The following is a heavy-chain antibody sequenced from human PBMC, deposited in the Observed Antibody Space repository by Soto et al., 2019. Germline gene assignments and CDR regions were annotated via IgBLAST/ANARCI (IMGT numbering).Heavy chain of an antibody. CDR2: INHSGST. V-gene: IGHV4-34*01. CDR3: ASSIYSSSWYFDY. J-gene: IGHJ4*02. D-gene: IGHD6-13*01. Sequence: PSETLSLTCAVYGGSFSGYYWSWIRQPPGKGLEWIGEINHSGSTNYNPSLKSRVTISVDTSKNQFSLKLSSVTAADTAAYYCASSIYSSSWYFDYWGQGTLVTVSS. CDR1: GGSFSGYY.